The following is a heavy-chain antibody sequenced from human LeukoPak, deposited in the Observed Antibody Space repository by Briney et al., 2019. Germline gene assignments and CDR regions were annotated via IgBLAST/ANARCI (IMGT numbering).Heavy chain of an antibody. CDR2: INHSGST. Sequence: KPSETLSLTCTVSGGSISIYYWSWIRQPPGKGLEWIGEINHSGSTNYNPSLKSRVTISVDTSKNQFSLKLSSVTAADTAVYYCARGRVAAALTYYYYYYGMDVWGQGTTVTVSS. V-gene: IGHV4-34*01. CDR1: GGSISIYY. D-gene: IGHD6-13*01. J-gene: IGHJ6*02. CDR3: ARGRVAAALTYYYYYYGMDV.